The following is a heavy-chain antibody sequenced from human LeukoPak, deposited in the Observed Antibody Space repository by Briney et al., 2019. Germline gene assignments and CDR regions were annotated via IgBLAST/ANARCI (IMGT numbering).Heavy chain of an antibody. CDR2: ISYDGSNK. Sequence: GGSLRLSCAASGFTFSSYAMHWVRQAPGKGLEWVAVISYDGSNKYYADSVKGRFTISRDNSKNTLYLQMNSLRAEDTAVYYCARESSSSPAGYWGQGTLVTVSS. CDR1: GFTFSSYA. J-gene: IGHJ4*02. D-gene: IGHD6-13*01. V-gene: IGHV3-30*04. CDR3: ARESSSSPAGY.